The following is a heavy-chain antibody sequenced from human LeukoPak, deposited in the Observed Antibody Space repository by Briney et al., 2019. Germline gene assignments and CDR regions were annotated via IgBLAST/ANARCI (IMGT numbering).Heavy chain of an antibody. CDR1: GFTFSSYA. CDR3: ARDRGYSYGMGGYFDY. CDR2: ISYDGSNK. D-gene: IGHD5-18*01. V-gene: IGHV3-30*04. J-gene: IGHJ4*02. Sequence: PGGSLRLSCAASGFTFSSYAMHWVRQAPGKGLEGVAVISYDGSNKYYADSVKGRFTISRDNSKNTLYLQMNSLRAEDAAVYYCARDRGYSYGMGGYFDYWGQGTLVTVSS.